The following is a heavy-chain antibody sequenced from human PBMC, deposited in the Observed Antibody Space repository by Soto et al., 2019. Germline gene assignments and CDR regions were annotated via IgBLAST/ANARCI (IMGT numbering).Heavy chain of an antibody. V-gene: IGHV4-4*07. CDR2: ISSTGNI. CDR3: ARESGDNLTYEAH. D-gene: IGHD1-7*01. CDR1: GASISDYS. J-gene: IGHJ4*02. Sequence: PSETLSLTCTVSGASISDYSWSWIRQPAGKGLEWMGRISSTGNIHYNPSFRSRFTMSIDTSRDQFSLRLTSVTAADTAVYYCARESGDNLTYEAHWGQGTQVTVSS.